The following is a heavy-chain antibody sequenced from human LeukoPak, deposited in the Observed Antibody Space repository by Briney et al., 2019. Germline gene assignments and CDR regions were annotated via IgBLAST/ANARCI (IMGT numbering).Heavy chain of an antibody. J-gene: IGHJ4*02. CDR1: GYSISSGYY. Sequence: SETLSLTCTVSGYSISSGYYWGWIRQPPGKGLEWIGSISHSGITYYKASLKSRVTISVDTSKNQFSLKLSSVTAADTAVYYCARDRSTGTDVGDYWGQGTRVTVSP. CDR2: ISHSGIT. D-gene: IGHD1-1*01. V-gene: IGHV4-38-2*02. CDR3: ARDRSTGTDVGDY.